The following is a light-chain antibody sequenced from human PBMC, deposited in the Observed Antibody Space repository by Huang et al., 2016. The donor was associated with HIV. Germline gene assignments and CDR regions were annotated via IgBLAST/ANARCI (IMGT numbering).Light chain of an antibody. CDR3: LQYDRSPLT. V-gene: IGKV3-20*01. CDR1: QSLRDTY. Sequence: EVVLTQSPGTLSLSPGERATLSCRASQSLRDTYLAWYQQRPGQAPRLLIYGASSRATGIPYRFSGSGSGTDFTLTINRLEPQDFAVYFCLQYDRSPLTFGGGTKVEL. J-gene: IGKJ4*01. CDR2: GAS.